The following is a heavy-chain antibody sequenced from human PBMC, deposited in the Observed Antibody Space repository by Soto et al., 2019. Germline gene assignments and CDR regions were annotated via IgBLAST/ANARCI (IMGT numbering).Heavy chain of an antibody. CDR1: GGTFSSYA. J-gene: IGHJ5*02. CDR3: AREYYDSSGYYYNWFDP. V-gene: IGHV1-69*01. Sequence: QVQLVQSGAEVKKPGSSVKVSCKASGGTFSSYAISWVRQAPGQGLEWMGGIIPIFGTANYAQKFQGRVTITADESTSTAYMELSSLRSEDSAVYYCAREYYDSSGYYYNWFDPWGQGTLVTVSS. D-gene: IGHD3-22*01. CDR2: IIPIFGTA.